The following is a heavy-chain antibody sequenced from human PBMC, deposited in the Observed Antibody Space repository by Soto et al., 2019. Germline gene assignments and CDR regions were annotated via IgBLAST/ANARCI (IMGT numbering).Heavy chain of an antibody. D-gene: IGHD6-19*01. CDR3: ARGGWSMDY. CDR1: GGSINSNY. Sequence: QVQLQESGPGLVKPSETLSLTCSVSGGSINSNYWSWIRQPPGKGLEWIGYISDSGSTNYSPSLKSRIIMSVDTSTNQFSLKLRSVTAADTAVYYCARGGWSMDYWGQGTLVTVSS. J-gene: IGHJ4*02. CDR2: ISDSGST. V-gene: IGHV4-59*01.